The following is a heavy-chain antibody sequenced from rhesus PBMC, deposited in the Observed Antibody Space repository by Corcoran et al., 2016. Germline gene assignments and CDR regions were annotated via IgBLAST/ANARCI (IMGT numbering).Heavy chain of an antibody. V-gene: IGHV4-169*02. Sequence: QLQLQESGPGLVKPSETLSVTCAVSGGSISSSYWSWIRQAPGKGLEWIGYIYGSGGGTNYNSSLKKRVPISIDTSKNQFSLMLSSVTAADTAVYYCARDHLANPYYEDDYGYYYYGLDSWGQGVVVTVSS. CDR3: ARDHLANPYYEDDYGYYYYGLDS. J-gene: IGHJ6*01. CDR2: IYGSGGGT. CDR1: GGSISSSY. D-gene: IGHD3-9*01.